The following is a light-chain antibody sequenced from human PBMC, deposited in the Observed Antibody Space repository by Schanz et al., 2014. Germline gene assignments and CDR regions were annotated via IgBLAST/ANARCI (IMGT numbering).Light chain of an antibody. V-gene: IGKV1-39*01. CDR3: QQSYSTPPWT. CDR1: QSIISY. J-gene: IGKJ1*01. CDR2: AAS. Sequence: DIQLTPSPSSLSASVGDRVTITCRASQSIISYLNWYQQKPGKAPKLLVYAASSLQSGVPSRFGGSGSGTDFTLTISSLQPEDFATYYCQQSYSTPPWTFGPGTKVEIK.